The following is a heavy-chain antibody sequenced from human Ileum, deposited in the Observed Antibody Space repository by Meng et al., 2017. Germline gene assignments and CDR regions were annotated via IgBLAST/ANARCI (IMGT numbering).Heavy chain of an antibody. J-gene: IGHJ4*02. Sequence: LHLQVGGPALFHPAGTRSFACAACGDSIGNSKWWSWLRQPPGKGLEWIGEISNSGKTVYSPSLKSRVRISLDKSNNQFSLTLNSVTAADTAMYYCARERIRELGLFDSWGQGTLVTVSS. V-gene: IGHV4-4*02. CDR1: GDSIGNSKW. D-gene: IGHD3-10*01. CDR2: ISNSGKT. CDR3: ARERIRELGLFDS.